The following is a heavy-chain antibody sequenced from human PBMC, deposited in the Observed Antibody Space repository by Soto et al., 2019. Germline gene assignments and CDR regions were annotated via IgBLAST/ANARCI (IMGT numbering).Heavy chain of an antibody. CDR3: ARVSSAYIDPRSWFDP. D-gene: IGHD6-25*01. J-gene: IGHJ5*02. V-gene: IGHV4-31*03. Sequence: QVQLQESGPGPLKPSQTLSLTCTVSGGSITSGYYGRWIRQHPGKGPEWIGYIYYSGNTDYNPSLKSRLTISGDTSKNQFSLKRSSVTAADTAVYYCARVSSAYIDPRSWFDPLGQGTPVTVSS. CDR2: IYYSGNT. CDR1: GGSITSGYY.